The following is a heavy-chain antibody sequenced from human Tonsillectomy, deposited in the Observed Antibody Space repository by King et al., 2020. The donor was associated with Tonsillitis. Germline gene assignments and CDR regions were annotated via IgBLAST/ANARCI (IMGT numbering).Heavy chain of an antibody. Sequence: QLVQSGAAMKKPGASVKISCKTSGYTFTDYIIHWVRQAPGQRLEWVGWIHCGNGATKYSQNFHDRVTIIRDTSANTAFMELSGLRSEDTAVYFCARDHQFCSGGSCYLPPDLWGQGTLVTVSS. CDR3: ARDHQFCSGGSCYLPPDL. V-gene: IGHV1-3*01. J-gene: IGHJ5*02. CDR2: IHCGNGAT. CDR1: GYTFTDYI. D-gene: IGHD2-15*01.